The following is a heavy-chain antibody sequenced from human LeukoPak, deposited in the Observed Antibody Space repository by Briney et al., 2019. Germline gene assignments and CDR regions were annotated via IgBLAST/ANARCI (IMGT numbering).Heavy chain of an antibody. V-gene: IGHV3-7*01. CDR3: ARDLMVDY. D-gene: IGHD5-24*01. Sequence: GGSLRLSCAASRFTFSSYAMSWLRQAPGKGLEWVANIKQDGSEKYYVDSVKGRFTISRDNAKNSLYLQMNSLRAEDTAVYYCARDLMVDYWGQGTLVTVSS. J-gene: IGHJ4*02. CDR1: RFTFSSYA. CDR2: IKQDGSEK.